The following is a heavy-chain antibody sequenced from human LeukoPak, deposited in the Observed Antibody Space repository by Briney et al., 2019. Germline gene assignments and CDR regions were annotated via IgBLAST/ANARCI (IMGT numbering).Heavy chain of an antibody. V-gene: IGHV3-30*03. D-gene: IGHD7-27*01. CDR1: GFTFSSYG. J-gene: IGHJ4*02. CDR3: ARDQGSHWDFDY. Sequence: GGSLRLSCAATGFTFSSYGMHWVRQAPGKGLEWVAVISYDGSNKYYADSVKGRFTISRDNSKNTLYLQMNSLRAEDTAVYYCARDQGSHWDFDYWGQGTLVTVSS. CDR2: ISYDGSNK.